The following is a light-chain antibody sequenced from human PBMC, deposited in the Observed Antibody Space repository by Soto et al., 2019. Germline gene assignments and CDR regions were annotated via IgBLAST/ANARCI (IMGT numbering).Light chain of an antibody. V-gene: IGKV1-39*01. Sequence: DIQMTQSPSSLSASVGDRVTITCRASQSISSYLNWYQQKPGKAPTLLIYAASSLQSGVPSRFSGSGSGTDFTLTISSLQPEEFATYDCQQSYSTLPCTFVQGTKVQIK. J-gene: IGKJ1*01. CDR1: QSISSY. CDR3: QQSYSTLPCT. CDR2: AAS.